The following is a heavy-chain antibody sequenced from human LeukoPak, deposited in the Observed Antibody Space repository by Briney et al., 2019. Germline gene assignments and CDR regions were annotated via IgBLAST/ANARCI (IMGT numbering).Heavy chain of an antibody. Sequence: GGSLRLSCAASGFTFSSYSMNWVRQAPGKGLEWMSNIFSSTMYYADSVEGRFTISRDNAKNSLYLQMNSLRDEDTAVYYCARTHSSGYYRGFDYWGQGTLVTVSS. D-gene: IGHD3-22*01. CDR1: GFTFSSYS. CDR2: IFSSTM. V-gene: IGHV3-48*02. CDR3: ARTHSSGYYRGFDY. J-gene: IGHJ4*02.